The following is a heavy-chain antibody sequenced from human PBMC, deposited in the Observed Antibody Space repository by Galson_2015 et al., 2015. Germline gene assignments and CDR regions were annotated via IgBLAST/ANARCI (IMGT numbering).Heavy chain of an antibody. CDR1: GGTFSSYA. CDR3: ARGGYCSGGSCSSSHYYYYYMDV. Sequence: SVKVSCKASGGTFSSYAISWVRQAPEQGLEWMGGIIPIFGTANYAQKFQGRVTITADKSTSTAYMELSSLRSEDTAVYYCARGGYCSGGSCSSSHYYYYYMDVWGKGTTVTVSS. J-gene: IGHJ6*03. CDR2: IIPIFGTA. D-gene: IGHD2-15*01. V-gene: IGHV1-69*06.